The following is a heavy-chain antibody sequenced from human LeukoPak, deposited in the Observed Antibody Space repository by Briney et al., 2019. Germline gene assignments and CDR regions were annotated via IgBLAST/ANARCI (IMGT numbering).Heavy chain of an antibody. J-gene: IGHJ5*02. D-gene: IGHD1-26*01. CDR2: IKQDGSEK. V-gene: IGHV3-7*01. Sequence: ETLSLTCAVYGGSFSDYYWNWIRQAPGKGLEWVANIKQDGSEKYYVDSVKGRLTISRDNAKNSLYLQMNSLRAEDTAVYYCARVGGSYWGWFDPWGQGTLVTVSS. CDR3: ARVGGSYWGWFDP. CDR1: GGSFSDYY.